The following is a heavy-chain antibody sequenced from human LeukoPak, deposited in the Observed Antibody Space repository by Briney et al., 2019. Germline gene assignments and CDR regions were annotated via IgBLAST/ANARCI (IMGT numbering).Heavy chain of an antibody. CDR2: INHSGST. CDR3: ARSPVSAYPIDY. J-gene: IGHJ4*02. CDR1: GGSFSGYY. D-gene: IGHD2-2*01. Sequence: SETLSLTCAVYGGSFSGYYWSWIRQPPGKGLEWIGEINHSGSTNYNPSLTSRVSVSVDTSKNQFSLKMSSVTAADTAIYYCARSPVSAYPIDYWGQGALVTVSS. V-gene: IGHV4-34*01.